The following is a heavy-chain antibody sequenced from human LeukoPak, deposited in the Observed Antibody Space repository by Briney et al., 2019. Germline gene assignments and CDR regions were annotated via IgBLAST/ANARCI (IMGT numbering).Heavy chain of an antibody. CDR1: GYTFTSYY. CDR2: INPSGGST. J-gene: IGHJ4*02. V-gene: IGHV1-46*01. CDR3: AGVLRSPSFDY. D-gene: IGHD2-21*01. Sequence: ASVKVSCKASGYTFTSYYMHWVRQAPGQGLEWMGIINPSGGSTSYAQKFQGRVTMTRDTSTSTVYMELSSLRFEDTAVYYCAGVLRSPSFDYWGQGTLVTVSS.